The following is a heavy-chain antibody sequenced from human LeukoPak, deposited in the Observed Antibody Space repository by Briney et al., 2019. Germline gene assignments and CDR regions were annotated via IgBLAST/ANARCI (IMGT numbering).Heavy chain of an antibody. CDR3: ARDSSLVVAATGNWFDP. J-gene: IGHJ5*02. Sequence: GASVKVSCKASGYTFTGYYMHWVRQAPGQGLEWMGWINPNSGGTNYAQKFQGRVTMTRDTSISTAYMELSRLRSDDTAVYYCARDSSLVVAATGNWFDPWGQGTLVTVSS. CDR1: GYTFTGYY. D-gene: IGHD2-15*01. V-gene: IGHV1-2*02. CDR2: INPNSGGT.